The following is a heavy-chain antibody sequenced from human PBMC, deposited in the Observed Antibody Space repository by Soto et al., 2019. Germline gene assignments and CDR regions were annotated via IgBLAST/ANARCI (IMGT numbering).Heavy chain of an antibody. CDR3: ARDYYDTSGYYGSQYNWFDP. CDR1: GYSISSGYY. D-gene: IGHD3-22*01. Sequence: PSETLSLTCAVSGYSISSGYYWGWIRQPPGKGLEWIGSIYHSGSTYYNPSLKSRVTISVDTSKNQFSLKLSSVTAADTAVYYCARDYYDTSGYYGSQYNWFDPWGPGTLLTVSS. CDR2: IYHSGST. J-gene: IGHJ5*02. V-gene: IGHV4-38-2*01.